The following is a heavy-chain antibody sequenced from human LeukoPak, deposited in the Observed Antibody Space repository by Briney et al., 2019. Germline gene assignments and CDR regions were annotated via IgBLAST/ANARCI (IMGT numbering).Heavy chain of an antibody. V-gene: IGHV4-34*01. J-gene: IGHJ4*02. CDR1: GGSFSGYY. Sequence: PSETLSLTCAVYGGSFSGYYWSWIRQPPGKGLEWIGEINHSGSTNYNPSLKSRVTISVDTSKNQFSLKLSSVTAADTAVYYCARAGGGYCSSTSCSKRGYFDYWGQGTLVTVSS. D-gene: IGHD2-2*03. CDR2: INHSGST. CDR3: ARAGGGYCSSTSCSKRGYFDY.